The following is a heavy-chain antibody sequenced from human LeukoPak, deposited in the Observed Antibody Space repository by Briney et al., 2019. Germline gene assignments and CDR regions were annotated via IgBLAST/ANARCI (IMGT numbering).Heavy chain of an antibody. CDR1: GGSISSYY. J-gene: IGHJ6*03. CDR2: IYYSGST. V-gene: IGHV4-59*01. Sequence: SETLSLTCTVSGGSISSYYWSWIRQPPGKGLEWIGYIYYSGSTNYNPSLKSRVTISVDTSKNQFSLKLSSVTAADTAVYYCARGRYCSSTSCYVPTYYYYYMDVWGKGTTVTVSS. D-gene: IGHD2-2*01. CDR3: ARGRYCSSTSCYVPTYYYYYMDV.